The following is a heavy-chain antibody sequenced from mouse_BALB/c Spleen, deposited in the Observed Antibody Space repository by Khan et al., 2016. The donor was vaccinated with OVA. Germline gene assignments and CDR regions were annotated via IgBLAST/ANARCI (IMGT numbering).Heavy chain of an antibody. D-gene: IGHD1-2*01. V-gene: IGHV5-9-3*01. CDR3: ARHNDGPLAY. CDR1: GFTFSTFA. CDR2: ISSGGGYF. Sequence: EVELVESGGDLVKPGGSQKLSCSATGFTFSTFALSWVRQTPEKRLEWVATISSGGGYFYYPDSVKGRFTISRDTAKNTLYMQISSLRSEDTATDYCARHNDGPLAYWGQGTLVTVSA. J-gene: IGHJ3*01.